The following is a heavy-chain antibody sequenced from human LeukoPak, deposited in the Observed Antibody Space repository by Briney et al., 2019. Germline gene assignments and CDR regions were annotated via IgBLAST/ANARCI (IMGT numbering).Heavy chain of an antibody. D-gene: IGHD3-22*01. CDR1: GYSFTSYY. CDR2: INPSGGST. Sequence: ASVKVSCKASGYSFTSYYMHWVRQAPGQGLEWMGIINPSGGSTRSAQKLQGRVTMTTDTSTSTAYMELRSLRSDDTAVYYCARDFKYDSSGYYYRSDIWGQGTMVTVSS. J-gene: IGHJ3*02. V-gene: IGHV1-46*01. CDR3: ARDFKYDSSGYYYRSDI.